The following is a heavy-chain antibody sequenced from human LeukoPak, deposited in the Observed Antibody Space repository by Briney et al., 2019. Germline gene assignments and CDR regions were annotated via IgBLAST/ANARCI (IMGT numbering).Heavy chain of an antibody. CDR2: ITTSDGNT. Sequence: GGSLRLSCAASGFTFSSYTMSWVRQAPGKGLEWVSTITTSDGNTYYADSVKGRFTISRDNSKNTLNLQMNSLRAEDTAVYYCARAQVDSSGYYYFDYWGQGTLVTVSS. CDR3: ARAQVDSSGYYYFDY. J-gene: IGHJ4*02. V-gene: IGHV3-23*01. CDR1: GFTFSSYT. D-gene: IGHD3-22*01.